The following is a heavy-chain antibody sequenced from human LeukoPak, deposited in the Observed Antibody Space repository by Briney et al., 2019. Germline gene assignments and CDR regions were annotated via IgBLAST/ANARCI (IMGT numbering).Heavy chain of an antibody. CDR2: ISAYNGNT. J-gene: IGHJ6*02. CDR1: GYTFTSYG. D-gene: IGHD3-16*01. Sequence: ASVKVSCKASGYTFTSYGISWVRQAPGQRLEWMGWISAYNGNTNYAQKLQGRVTMTTDTSTSTAYTELRGLRSDGTAVYYCARDLTGPYYYYYGMDVWGQGTTVTVSS. CDR3: ARDLTGPYYYYYGMDV. V-gene: IGHV1-18*01.